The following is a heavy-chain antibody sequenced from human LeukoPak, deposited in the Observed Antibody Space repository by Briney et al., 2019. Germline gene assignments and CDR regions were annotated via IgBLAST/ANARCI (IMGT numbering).Heavy chain of an antibody. CDR3: AGGVGYCSSTSCLLFDY. J-gene: IGHJ4*02. V-gene: IGHV1-46*01. CDR1: GYTFTSYY. D-gene: IGHD2-2*01. Sequence: ASVKVSCKASGYTFTSYYMHWVRQAPGQGLEWMGIINPSGGSTSYAQKFQGRVTMTRDTSTSTVYMELSSLRSEDTAVYYCAGGVGYCSSTSCLLFDYWGQGTLVTVSS. CDR2: INPSGGST.